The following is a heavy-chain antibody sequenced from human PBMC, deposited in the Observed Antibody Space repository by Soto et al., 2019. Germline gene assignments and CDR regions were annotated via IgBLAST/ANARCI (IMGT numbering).Heavy chain of an antibody. J-gene: IGHJ5*02. CDR2: ISDDGSTK. V-gene: IGHV3-30-3*01. CDR3: TRADLTVTLSVFDP. D-gene: IGHD4-17*01. Sequence: QVQLVESGGGVVQPGRSLRLSCAASGFIFSRYAMHWVRQAPGKGLEWVALISDDGSTKYYADSVKGRFTISRDNSKNTLYLQMNSLSAEDTVVYYCTRADLTVTLSVFDPWGQGTLVTVSS. CDR1: GFIFSRYA.